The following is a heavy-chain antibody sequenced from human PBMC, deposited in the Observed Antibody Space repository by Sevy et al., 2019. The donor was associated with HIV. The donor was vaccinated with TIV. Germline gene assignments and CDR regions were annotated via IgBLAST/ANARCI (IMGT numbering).Heavy chain of an antibody. CDR1: GFTFSSYW. D-gene: IGHD3-3*01. J-gene: IGHJ6*02. CDR3: ARDSYYDFWSGYRDYYYYYGMDV. Sequence: GGSLRLSCAASGFTFSSYWMHWVRQAPGKGLVWVSRINSDGSSTSYADSVKGRFTISRDNAKNTLYLQMNSLGAEDTAVYYCARDSYYDFWSGYRDYYYYYGMDVWGQGTTVTVSS. CDR2: INSDGSST. V-gene: IGHV3-74*01.